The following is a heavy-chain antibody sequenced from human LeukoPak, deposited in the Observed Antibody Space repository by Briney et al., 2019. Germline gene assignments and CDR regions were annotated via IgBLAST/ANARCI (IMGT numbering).Heavy chain of an antibody. V-gene: IGHV4-61*09. D-gene: IGHD6-19*01. Sequence: PSQTLSLTCTVSGGSISSGSYYWSWIRQPAGRGLEWIGHIYTSGSTNCNPSLKSRVTISVDTSKNQFSLKLNSVTAADTAVYYCARDRGSSGWFDYWGQGSLVTVSS. CDR1: GGSISSGSYY. CDR2: IYTSGST. J-gene: IGHJ4*02. CDR3: ARDRGSSGWFDY.